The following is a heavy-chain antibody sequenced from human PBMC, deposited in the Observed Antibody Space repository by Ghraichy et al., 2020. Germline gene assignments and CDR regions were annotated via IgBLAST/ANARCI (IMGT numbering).Heavy chain of an antibody. J-gene: IGHJ5*02. Sequence: SETLSLTCTVSGGSISSYYWSWIRQPPGKGLEWIGYIYYSGSTNYNPSLKSRVTISVDTSKNQFSLKLSSVTAADTAVYYCARDRDYGDGLDPWGQGTLVTVSS. CDR3: ARDRDYGDGLDP. CDR1: GGSISSYY. D-gene: IGHD4-17*01. CDR2: IYYSGST. V-gene: IGHV4-59*01.